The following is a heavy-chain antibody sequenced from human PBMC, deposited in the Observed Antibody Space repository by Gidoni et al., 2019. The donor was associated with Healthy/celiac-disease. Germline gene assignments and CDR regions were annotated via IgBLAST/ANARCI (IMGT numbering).Heavy chain of an antibody. J-gene: IGHJ4*02. CDR1: GFTLYDYT. CDR3: AKGVVDTAMAILDY. Sequence: EVQLVESGGVVVQHGGSLRLSCAASGFTLYDYTMHWVRQAPGKGLEWVSLISWDGGSTYYADSVKGRFTISRDNSKNSLYLQMNSLRTEDTALYYCAKGVVDTAMAILDYWGQGTLVTVSS. CDR2: ISWDGGST. V-gene: IGHV3-43*01. D-gene: IGHD5-18*01.